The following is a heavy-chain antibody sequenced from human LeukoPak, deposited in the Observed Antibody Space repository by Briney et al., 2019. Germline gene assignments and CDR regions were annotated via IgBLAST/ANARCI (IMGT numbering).Heavy chain of an antibody. CDR2: IYNGGST. V-gene: IGHV4-59*01. J-gene: IGHJ4*02. D-gene: IGHD6-13*01. Sequence: SETLSLTCTVSGGSISSYYWNWIRQPPGKGLEWIGYIYNGGSTNYNPSLKSRATVSVDTSKNQFSLKLSSVTAADTAVYYCARSSSSWYYFDYWGQGTLVTVSS. CDR3: ARSSSSWYYFDY. CDR1: GGSISSYY.